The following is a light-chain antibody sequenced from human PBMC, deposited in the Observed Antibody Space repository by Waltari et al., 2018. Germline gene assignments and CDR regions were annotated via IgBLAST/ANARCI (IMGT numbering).Light chain of an antibody. J-gene: IGKJ2*01. Sequence: DIQMTQSPSSLSASVGDRVTITCRASQTISNYVAWFRQEPGKLPKSLIFAASSLQSGVPSQFSGSGSGTDFTLTINSLQPEDFATYYCQQYYSYPNTFGQGTKLEIK. CDR1: QTISNY. CDR3: QQYYSYPNT. CDR2: AAS. V-gene: IGKV1-16*02.